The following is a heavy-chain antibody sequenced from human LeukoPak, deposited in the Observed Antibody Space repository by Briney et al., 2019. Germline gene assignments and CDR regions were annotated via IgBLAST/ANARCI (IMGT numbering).Heavy chain of an antibody. V-gene: IGHV4-59*01. J-gene: IGHJ4*02. Sequence: SETLSLTCTVSGGSISSYYWSWIRQPPGKGLEWIGYIYYSGSTNYNPSLKSRVTISVDTSKNQFSLKLSSVTAADTAVYYCARDSSGWDYWGQGTLVTVSS. CDR1: GGSISSYY. CDR2: IYYSGST. D-gene: IGHD6-19*01. CDR3: ARDSSGWDY.